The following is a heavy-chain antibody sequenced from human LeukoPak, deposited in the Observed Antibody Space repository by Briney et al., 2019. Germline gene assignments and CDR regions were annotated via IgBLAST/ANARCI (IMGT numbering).Heavy chain of an antibody. D-gene: IGHD3-10*01. V-gene: IGHV1-18*01. J-gene: IGHJ5*02. CDR3: AREDGALFDP. CDR2: ISTYNGHT. CDR1: GYTFTKYD. Sequence: ASVKVSCRASGYTFTKYDMNWVRQATGQGLGWMGWISTYNGHTKNLQKLQDRLTMTTDTSTTTAYMELRSLRSDDTAVYYCAREDGALFDPWGQGTLVTVSS.